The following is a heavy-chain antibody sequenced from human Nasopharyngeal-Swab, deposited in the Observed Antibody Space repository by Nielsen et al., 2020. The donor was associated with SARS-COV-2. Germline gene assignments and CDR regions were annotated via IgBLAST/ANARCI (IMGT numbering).Heavy chain of an antibody. V-gene: IGHV4-30-4*01. Sequence: WIRQPPGKGLEWIGYIYYSGSTYYNPSLKSRVTISVDTSKNQFSLKLSSATAADTAVYYCARPTTLGYYYGMDVWGQGTTVTVSS. CDR3: ARPTTLGYYYGMDV. CDR2: IYYSGST. D-gene: IGHD1-14*01. J-gene: IGHJ6*02.